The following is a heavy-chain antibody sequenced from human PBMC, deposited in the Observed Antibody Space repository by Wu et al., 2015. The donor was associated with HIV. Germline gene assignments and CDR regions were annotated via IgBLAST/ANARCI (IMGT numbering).Heavy chain of an antibody. J-gene: IGHJ2*01. V-gene: IGHV1-8*01. Sequence: QAQLAQSGAEVKKPGASVKVACKSSGYIFSDFGIHWVRQTPGEGLEWVGWMNPNSGNTGYPQKFQGRVTMTRDTSISTAYMELSSLKSEDTAVYYCARAASFFYDKHGYYRNWYFDVWGRGTLVAVSS. D-gene: IGHD3-22*01. CDR2: MNPNSGNT. CDR3: ARAASFFYDKHGYYRNWYFDV. CDR1: GYIFSDFG.